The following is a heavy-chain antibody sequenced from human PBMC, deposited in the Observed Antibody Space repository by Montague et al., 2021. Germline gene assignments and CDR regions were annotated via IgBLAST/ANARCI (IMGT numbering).Heavy chain of an antibody. Sequence: SETLSLTCTVSGGSISSASYYWGWIRQPPGKGLEFIGVIYYNGNTYHNPSLKSRVTVSMDTSKNQFSLKLSSVTAADTAVYYCARSLYCRGGSCYSGFDPRGQGTLVTASS. V-gene: IGHV4-39*01. CDR1: GGSISSASYY. CDR3: ARSLYCRGGSCYSGFDP. J-gene: IGHJ5*02. CDR2: IYYNGNT. D-gene: IGHD2-15*01.